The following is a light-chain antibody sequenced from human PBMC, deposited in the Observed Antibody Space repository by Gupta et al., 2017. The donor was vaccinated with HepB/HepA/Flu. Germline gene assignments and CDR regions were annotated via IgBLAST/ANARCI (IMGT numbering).Light chain of an antibody. CDR1: RSNIGSNT. CDR2: SSN. J-gene: IGLJ3*02. Sequence: QPVLPHPPSASATPGPRVTISCSVSRSNIGSNTVNWYQQFPGTAPKVLIYSSNQRPSGVPDRFSGSKSGTSASLAISGLQSEDEADYYCAAWDDSLNGLVFGGGTKLTVL. CDR3: AAWDDSLNGLV. V-gene: IGLV1-44*01.